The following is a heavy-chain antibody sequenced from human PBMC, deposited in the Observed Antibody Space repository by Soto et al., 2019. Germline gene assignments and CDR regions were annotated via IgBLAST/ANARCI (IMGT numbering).Heavy chain of an antibody. J-gene: IGHJ4*02. CDR2: MFYGGST. Sequence: KTSETLSLTCTVSGDSVTSGNYHWSWIRQPPGKGLEWTGTMFYGGSTNFRPSLKSRATISLDTSNNRLSLKLTSVTAADTAVYYGARDSNWRGFDNWGQGTLVTVSS. CDR3: ARDSNWRGFDN. D-gene: IGHD1-1*01. CDR1: GDSVTSGNYH. V-gene: IGHV4-61*03.